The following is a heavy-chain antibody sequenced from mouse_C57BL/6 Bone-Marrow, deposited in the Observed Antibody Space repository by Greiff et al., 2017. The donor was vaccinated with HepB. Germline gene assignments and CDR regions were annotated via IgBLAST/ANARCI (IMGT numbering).Heavy chain of an antibody. V-gene: IGHV1-26*01. D-gene: IGHD1-1*01. CDR2: INPNNGGT. Sequence: VQLQQSGPELVKPGASVKISCKASGYTFTDYYMNWVKQSHGKSLEWIGDINPNNGGTSYNQKFKGKATLTVDKSSSTAYMELRSLTSEDSAVYYCARKDSHYYGSSYDAMDYWGQGTSVTVSS. J-gene: IGHJ4*01. CDR1: GYTFTDYY. CDR3: ARKDSHYYGSSYDAMDY.